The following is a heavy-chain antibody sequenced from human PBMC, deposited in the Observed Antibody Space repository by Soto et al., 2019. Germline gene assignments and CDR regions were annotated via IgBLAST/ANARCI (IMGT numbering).Heavy chain of an antibody. CDR2: ISGSGGST. CDR1: GFTFSSYA. V-gene: IGHV3-23*01. CDR3: AKASRFSSSWYGVDYYYYYGMDV. D-gene: IGHD6-13*01. Sequence: GGSLRLSCAASGFTFSSYAMSWVRQAPGKGLGWVSAISGSGGSTYYADSVKGRFTISRDNSKNTLYLQMNSLRDEDTAVYYCAKASRFSSSWYGVDYYYYYGMDVWGQGTTVTVSS. J-gene: IGHJ6*02.